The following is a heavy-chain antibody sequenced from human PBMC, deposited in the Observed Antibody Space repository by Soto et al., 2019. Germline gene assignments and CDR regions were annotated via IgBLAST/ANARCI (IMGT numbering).Heavy chain of an antibody. CDR3: ARDTVLWFGELLKAFDY. D-gene: IGHD3-10*01. CDR1: GGSISSSSYY. V-gene: IGHV4-39*07. J-gene: IGHJ4*02. CDR2: IYYSGST. Sequence: SETLSLTCTVSGGSISSSSYYWGWIRQPPGKGLEWIGSIYYSGSTYYNPSLKSRVTISVDTAKNQFSLKLSPVTAADTAVYYCARDTVLWFGELLKAFDYWGQGTLVTVSS.